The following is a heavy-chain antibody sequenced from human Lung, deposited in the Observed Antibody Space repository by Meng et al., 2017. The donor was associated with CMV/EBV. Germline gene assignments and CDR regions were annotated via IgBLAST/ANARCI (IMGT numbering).Heavy chain of an antibody. J-gene: IGHJ5*02. CDR2: ISYDGSNK. D-gene: IGHD3-22*01. CDR1: GFTFSSYA. Sequence: QVQLVESGGGVVQPGRSLRLSCAASGFTFSSYAMHWVRQAPGKGLEWVAVISYDGSNKYYADSVQGRFTISRDNSKNTLYLQMNSLRAEDTAVYYCARDDSSSWGQGTLVTVSS. CDR3: ARDDSSS. V-gene: IGHV3-30-3*01.